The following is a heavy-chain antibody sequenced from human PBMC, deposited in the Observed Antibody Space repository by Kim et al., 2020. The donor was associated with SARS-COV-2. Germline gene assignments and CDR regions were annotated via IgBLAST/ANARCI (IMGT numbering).Heavy chain of an antibody. CDR2: ISYDGSNK. Sequence: GGSLRLSCAASGFTFSSYAMHWVRQAPGKGLEWVAVISYDGSNKYYADSVKGRFTISRDNSKNTLYLQMNSLRAEDTAVYYCARDISEIATIYDAFDIWGQGTMVTVSS. J-gene: IGHJ3*02. V-gene: IGHV3-30*04. CDR3: ARDISEIATIYDAFDI. D-gene: IGHD5-12*01. CDR1: GFTFSSYA.